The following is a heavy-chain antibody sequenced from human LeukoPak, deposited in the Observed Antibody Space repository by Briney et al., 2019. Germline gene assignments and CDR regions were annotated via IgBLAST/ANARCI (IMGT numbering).Heavy chain of an antibody. CDR1: GFTFSSYS. J-gene: IGHJ4*02. Sequence: PGGSLRLSCAASGFTFSSYSMNWVRQAPGKGLEWVSSISSSSSYIYYADSVKGRFTISRDNAKNSLYLQMNSLRAEDTAVYYCARAMNGDSYFDYWGQGTLVTVSS. CDR3: ARAMNGDSYFDY. V-gene: IGHV3-21*01. CDR2: ISSSSSYI. D-gene: IGHD4-17*01.